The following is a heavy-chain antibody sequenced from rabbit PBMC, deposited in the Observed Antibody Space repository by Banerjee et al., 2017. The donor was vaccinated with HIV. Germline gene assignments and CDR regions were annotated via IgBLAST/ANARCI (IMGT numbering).Heavy chain of an antibody. CDR1: GFTISSGYW. CDR3: ARGDDGDPSTGYALSL. D-gene: IGHD6-1*01. CDR2: IAAGSRGST. J-gene: IGHJ6*01. Sequence: QSLEESGGDLVKPGASLTLTCTASGFTISSGYWMCWVRQAPGKGLEWTACIAAGSRGSTYYASWAKGRFTISKTSSTTVTLQITSLTAADTATYFCARGDDGDPSTGYALSLWGQGTLVTVS. V-gene: IGHV1S40*01.